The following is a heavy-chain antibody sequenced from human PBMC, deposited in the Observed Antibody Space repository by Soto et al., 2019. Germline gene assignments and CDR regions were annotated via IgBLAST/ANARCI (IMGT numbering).Heavy chain of an antibody. CDR2: ISAYNGNT. CDR3: ARDGDIVVVPAAVTDMYYYYGIDV. V-gene: IGHV1-18*04. D-gene: IGHD2-2*01. Sequence: ASVNVSCKASGYTFTSYGISWVRQAPGQGLEWMGWISAYNGNTNYAQKLQGRVTMTTDTSTSTAYMELRSLRSDDTAVYYCARDGDIVVVPAAVTDMYYYYGIDVWGQGTTVTVSS. CDR1: GYTFTSYG. J-gene: IGHJ6*02.